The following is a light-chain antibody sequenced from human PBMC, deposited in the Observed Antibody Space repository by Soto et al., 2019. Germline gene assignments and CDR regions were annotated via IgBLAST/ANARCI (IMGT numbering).Light chain of an antibody. J-gene: IGLJ2*01. CDR3: AAWDDSLNHGV. CDR1: NSNIGSNT. CDR2: NTY. Sequence: QSVLTQPPSASGTPGQSVTISCSGSNSNIGSNTVNWYQHLPGTAPKLLIYNTYRRPSGVPDRFSASKSGTSASLAISGLQSEDEADYYCAAWDDSLNHGVFGGGTNVTVL. V-gene: IGLV1-44*01.